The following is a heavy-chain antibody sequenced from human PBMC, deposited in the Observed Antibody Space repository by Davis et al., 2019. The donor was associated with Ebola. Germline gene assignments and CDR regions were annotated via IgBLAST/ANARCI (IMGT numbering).Heavy chain of an antibody. J-gene: IGHJ5*02. V-gene: IGHV3-21*01. Sequence: PGGSLRLSCAASGFTFSSYSMNWVRQAPGKGLEWVSSIISSSSYIYYADSVKGRFTISRDNAKNSLYLQMNSLRAEDTAVYYCAREVVTGSWFDPWGQGTLVTVSS. CDR2: IISSSSYI. D-gene: IGHD4-23*01. CDR1: GFTFSSYS. CDR3: AREVVTGSWFDP.